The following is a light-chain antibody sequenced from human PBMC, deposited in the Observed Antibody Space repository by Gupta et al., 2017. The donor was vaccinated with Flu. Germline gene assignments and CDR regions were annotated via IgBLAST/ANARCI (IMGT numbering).Light chain of an antibody. CDR2: NAS. J-gene: IGKJ4*01. CDR3: QQHNKYPIT. Sequence: DIQMTQSPSSLSASVGDRITITCRASQGIENDLGWYQQKPGKAPKRLIFNASSVESGVPPRFIGSGSGTEFTLTISGLQPEDFATYYCQQHNKYPITFGRGTKVEIK. V-gene: IGKV1-17*01. CDR1: QGIEND.